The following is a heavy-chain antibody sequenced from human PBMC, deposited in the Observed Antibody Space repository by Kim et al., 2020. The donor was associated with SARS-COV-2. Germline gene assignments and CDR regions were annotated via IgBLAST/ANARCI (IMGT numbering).Heavy chain of an antibody. D-gene: IGHD3-22*01. J-gene: IGHJ4*02. CDR3: ARHYYDSSGSFDY. V-gene: IGHV5-10-1*01. Sequence: YSPSFQGHVTISADKSISTAYLQWSSLKASDTAMYYCARHYYDSSGSFDYWGQGTLVTVSS.